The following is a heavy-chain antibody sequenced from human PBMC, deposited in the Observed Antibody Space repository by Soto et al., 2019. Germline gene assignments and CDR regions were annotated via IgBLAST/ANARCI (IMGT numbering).Heavy chain of an antibody. CDR3: AKSRYYDSGPMDV. CDR1: GFTFSSYA. Sequence: GGSLSLSCAASGFTFSSYATSWVRQAPGKGLEWVSAISGSGGSTYYADSVKGRFTISRDNSKNTLYLQMNSLRAEDTAVYYCAKSRYYDSGPMDVWGQGTTVTVSS. D-gene: IGHD3-22*01. CDR2: ISGSGGST. J-gene: IGHJ6*02. V-gene: IGHV3-23*01.